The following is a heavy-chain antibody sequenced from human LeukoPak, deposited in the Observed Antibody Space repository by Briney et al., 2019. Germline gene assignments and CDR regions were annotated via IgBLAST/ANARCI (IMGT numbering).Heavy chain of an antibody. D-gene: IGHD1-26*01. J-gene: IGHJ4*02. CDR2: ITASCGST. Sequence: GGSLTLSCAASGFTFNTYAMSWVRQAPGGGRECVSAITASCGSTYYTDSVEGRFTISTDSSKNTLFLQMNSLTGQDTAVYSCAKRGRTGWDLLNYYFDYWGQGTLVTVSS. CDR3: AKRGRTGWDLLNYYFDY. V-gene: IGHV3-23*01. CDR1: GFTFNTYA.